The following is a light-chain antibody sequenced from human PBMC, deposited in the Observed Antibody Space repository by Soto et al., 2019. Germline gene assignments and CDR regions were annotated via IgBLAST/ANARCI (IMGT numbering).Light chain of an antibody. J-gene: IGKJ1*01. V-gene: IGKV3-20*01. CDR2: AAS. Sequence: ENVLTQSPGTLSLSPGEEATVSCSDLAWYQQKPGQAPPLLIYAASIRATVTPDIFSGSASATDFPLTISLLPHEDSAVYYCQQYGSPRTFGQGTKVDI. CDR3: QQYGSPRT.